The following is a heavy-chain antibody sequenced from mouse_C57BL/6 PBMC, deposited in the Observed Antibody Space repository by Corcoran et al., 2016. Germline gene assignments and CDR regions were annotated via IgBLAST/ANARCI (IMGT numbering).Heavy chain of an antibody. CDR1: GYTFTSYG. CDR2: IYPRSGNT. Sequence: QVQLQQSGAELARPGASVKLSCKASGYTFTSYGISWVKQRTGQGLEWIGEIYPRSGNTYYNEKFKGKATLTADKSASTAYMELRSLTSEDSAVYFCARLDMPYYFDYWGQGTTLTVSS. CDR3: ARLDMPYYFDY. V-gene: IGHV1-81*01. J-gene: IGHJ2*01. D-gene: IGHD6-1*01.